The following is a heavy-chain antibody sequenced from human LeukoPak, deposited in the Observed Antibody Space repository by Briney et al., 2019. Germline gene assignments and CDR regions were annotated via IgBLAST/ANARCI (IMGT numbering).Heavy chain of an antibody. J-gene: IGHJ4*02. D-gene: IGHD3-10*01. V-gene: IGHV3-21*01. CDR3: ARDYYGSGTFDY. Sequence: GGSLRLSCAASGFTFSSYSMNWVRQAPGKGLEWVSSISTSSEYIYYADSVKGRFTISRNNAKNSLYLQMNSLRADDTAVYYCARDYYGSGTFDYWGQGTLVTVSS. CDR2: ISTSSEYI. CDR1: GFTFSSYS.